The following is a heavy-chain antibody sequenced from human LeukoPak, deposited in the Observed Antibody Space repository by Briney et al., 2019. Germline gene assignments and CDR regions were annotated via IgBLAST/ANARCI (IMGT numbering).Heavy chain of an antibody. V-gene: IGHV3-7*03. D-gene: IGHD2-15*01. CDR1: GFTFSSYW. CDR3: AKGVAGYDY. Sequence: QPGGSLRLSCAASGFTFSSYWMNWARQAPGKGLEWVASINHNGNVNYYVDSVKGRFTISRDNAKNSLYLQMSNLRAEDTAVYYCAKGVAGYDYWGQGTLDTVSS. CDR2: INHNGNVN. J-gene: IGHJ4*02.